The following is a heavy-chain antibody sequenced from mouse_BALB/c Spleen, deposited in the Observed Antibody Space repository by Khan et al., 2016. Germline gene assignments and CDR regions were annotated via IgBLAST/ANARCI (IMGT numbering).Heavy chain of an antibody. CDR1: GYIFTSYW. CDR3: ARRDLTGLYAMDY. Sequence: QVQLQQSGAELVKPGASVKLSCKTSGYIFTSYWIQWVKQRPGQGLGWIGEIFPGTGTTYYNEKFKGKATLTIDTSSSTAYMQLSSLTSEDSAVYFCARRDLTGLYAMDYWGQGTSVTVSS. J-gene: IGHJ4*01. D-gene: IGHD4-1*01. V-gene: IGHV1S132*01. CDR2: IFPGTGTT.